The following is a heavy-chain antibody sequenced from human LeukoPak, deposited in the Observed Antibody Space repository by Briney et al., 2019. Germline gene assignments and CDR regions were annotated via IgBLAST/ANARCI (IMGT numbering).Heavy chain of an antibody. CDR2: ISSSGSTI. J-gene: IGHJ6*03. V-gene: IGHV3-48*04. CDR3: ARPGNYYYYMDV. CDR1: GFSFSSYP. Sequence: GGSLRLSCAASGFSFSSYPLNWVRQAPGKGLEWVSYISSSGSTIYYADSVKGRFTISRDNAKNSLYLQMNSLRAEDTAVYYCARPGNYYYYMDVWGRGTTVIISS.